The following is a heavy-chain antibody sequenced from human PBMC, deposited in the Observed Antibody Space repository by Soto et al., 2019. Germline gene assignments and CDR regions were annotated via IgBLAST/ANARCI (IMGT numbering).Heavy chain of an antibody. CDR1: GGTFRTYA. Sequence: QVHLVQSGPEVKKPGSSVKVSCRSSGGTFRTYAISWVRQAPGQGLEWMGWLLPVFGTPAYGPRFQGRVTITAHESSRTSYMELTGLRSDDTAVYYCARSESRNGYNQDYYFDYWGQGPLVAVSS. CDR2: LLPVFGTP. V-gene: IGHV1-69*01. CDR3: ARSESRNGYNQDYYFDY. J-gene: IGHJ4*02. D-gene: IGHD3-10*01.